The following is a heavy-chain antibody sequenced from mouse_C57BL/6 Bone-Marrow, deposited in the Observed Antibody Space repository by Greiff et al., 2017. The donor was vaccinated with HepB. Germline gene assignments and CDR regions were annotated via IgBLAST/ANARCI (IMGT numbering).Heavy chain of an antibody. D-gene: IGHD1-1*01. CDR3: AIYYYGSFDY. CDR2: ISYDGSN. CDR1: GYSITSGYY. J-gene: IGHJ2*01. Sequence: EVKLVESGPGLVKPSQSLSLTCSVTGYSITSGYYWNWIRQFPGNKLEWMGYISYDGSNNYNPSLKNRISITRDTSKNQFFLKLNSVTTEDTATYYCAIYYYGSFDYWGQGTTLTVSS. V-gene: IGHV3-6*01.